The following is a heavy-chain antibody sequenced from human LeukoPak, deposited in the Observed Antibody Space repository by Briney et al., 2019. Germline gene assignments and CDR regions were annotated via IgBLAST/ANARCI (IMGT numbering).Heavy chain of an antibody. D-gene: IGHD3-10*01. CDR1: GFTVSSNY. Sequence: PGGSLRLSCAASGFTVSSNYMSWVRQAPGKGLEWVSVISSSSSFIYYADSLKGRFTISRDNAENSLYLQMNSLRADDTAVYYCARDRALGVRALYSYDMDVWGQGTTVTVSS. J-gene: IGHJ6*02. CDR3: ARDRALGVRALYSYDMDV. CDR2: ISSSSSFI. V-gene: IGHV3-21*01.